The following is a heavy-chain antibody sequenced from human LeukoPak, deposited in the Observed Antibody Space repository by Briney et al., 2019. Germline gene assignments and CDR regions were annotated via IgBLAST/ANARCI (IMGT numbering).Heavy chain of an antibody. CDR1: GFTFGDYG. D-gene: IGHD4-17*01. J-gene: IGHJ4*01. Sequence: GGSLRLSCKTSGFTFGDYGVNWFRQAPGKGLEWVSFIRSKAYGGTTEYAASVKDRFTISRDDSKSIAYLQMNSLKTEDTAVYYCTREGGGYGDYAVDFDYWGQGTLVTVSS. CDR2: IRSKAYGGTT. V-gene: IGHV3-49*03. CDR3: TREGGGYGDYAVDFDY.